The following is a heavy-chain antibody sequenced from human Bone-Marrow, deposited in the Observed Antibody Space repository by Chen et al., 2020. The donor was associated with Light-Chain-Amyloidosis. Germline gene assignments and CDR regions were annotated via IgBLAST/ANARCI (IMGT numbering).Heavy chain of an antibody. CDR1: GYTFPNYW. V-gene: IGHV5-51*01. CDR3: ARRRDGYNFDY. J-gene: IGHJ4*02. CDR2: ISPDDSDA. Sequence: EVQLEQSGPEVKKPGESLKISCKGCGYTFPNYWIGWVRQMPGKGLEWMGVISPDDSDARYSPSFGGQVTISADKSITTAYLQWRSLKASDTAMYYCARRRDGYNFDYWGQGTLVTVSS. D-gene: IGHD5-12*01.